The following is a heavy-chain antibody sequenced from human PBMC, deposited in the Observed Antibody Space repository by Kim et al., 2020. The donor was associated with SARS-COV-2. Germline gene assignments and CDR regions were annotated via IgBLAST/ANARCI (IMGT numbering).Heavy chain of an antibody. CDR1: GYTFTSHG. J-gene: IGHJ3*02. CDR2: ISSHNAKT. V-gene: IGHV1-18*04. CDR3: TRVPPNWWDEVFDI. Sequence: ASVKVSCKTSGYTFTSHGISWVRQAPGQGLEWMGWISSHNAKTDCAQKFQGRVTMTTDTSTRTVSMELRSLRSDDTAMYYCTRVPPNWWDEVFDIWGQGTMVTVSS. D-gene: IGHD2-8*02.